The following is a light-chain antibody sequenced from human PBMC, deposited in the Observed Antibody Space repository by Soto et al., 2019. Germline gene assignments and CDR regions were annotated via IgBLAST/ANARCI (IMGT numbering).Light chain of an antibody. J-gene: IGKJ4*01. Sequence: EIVLTQSPGTLSLSPGERATLSCRASQSVSSSYLAWYQQKPGQSPRLRIYDASSRATAITDRFSGSGSGTAFTITISRLEPEDFAVFYCQQYGSSPLTFGGGTKVEIK. CDR1: QSVSSSY. V-gene: IGKV3-20*01. CDR2: DAS. CDR3: QQYGSSPLT.